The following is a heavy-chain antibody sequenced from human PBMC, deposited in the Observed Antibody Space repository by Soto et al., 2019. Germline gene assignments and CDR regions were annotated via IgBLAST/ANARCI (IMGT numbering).Heavy chain of an antibody. CDR2: VIPALGTA. J-gene: IGHJ5*02. CDR1: GGTFNRNG. Sequence: QVQLVQSGAEVKKPGSSVKVSCKASGGTFNRNGITWVRQAPGQGLEWMGGVIPALGTAKYAQKFQDRVKMSADETTSTAHMELSSLRYEDTAVYYCARDRGFLEWSHQFDPWGQGTLVTVS. D-gene: IGHD3-3*01. V-gene: IGHV1-69*01. CDR3: ARDRGFLEWSHQFDP.